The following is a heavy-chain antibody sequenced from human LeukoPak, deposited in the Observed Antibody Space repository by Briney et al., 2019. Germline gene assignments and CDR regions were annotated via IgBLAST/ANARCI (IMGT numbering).Heavy chain of an antibody. Sequence: QAGGSLRLSCAASGFTFSSYAMSWVRQAPGKGLEWVSAISGSGGSTNYADSVKGRFTISRDIAKNTLYLQMNSLRAEDTGVYYCAKDHYWSIDYWGRGTLVTVSS. D-gene: IGHD3-3*01. J-gene: IGHJ4*02. CDR2: ISGSGGST. CDR3: AKDHYWSIDY. CDR1: GFTFSSYA. V-gene: IGHV3-23*01.